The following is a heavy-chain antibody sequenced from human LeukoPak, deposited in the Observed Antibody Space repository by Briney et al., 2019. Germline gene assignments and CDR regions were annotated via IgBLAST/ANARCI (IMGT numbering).Heavy chain of an antibody. J-gene: IGHJ4*02. CDR2: FDPEDGET. Sequence: GASVKVSCKVSGYTLTKLSMHWVRQAPGKGLEWMGGFDPEDGETIYAQKFQGRVTMTEDTSTDTAYMELSSLRSEDTAVYYCATVRDYYGSGSSEFDYWGQGTLVTVSS. V-gene: IGHV1-24*01. CDR3: ATVRDYYGSGSSEFDY. CDR1: GYTLTKLS. D-gene: IGHD3-10*01.